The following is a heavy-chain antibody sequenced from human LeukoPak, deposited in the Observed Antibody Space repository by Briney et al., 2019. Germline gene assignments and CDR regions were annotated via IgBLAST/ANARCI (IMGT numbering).Heavy chain of an antibody. CDR1: GFTFSSYG. Sequence: PGGSLRLSCAASGFTFSSYGMHWVRQAPGKGREWVAVIWYDGSNKYYADSVKGRFTISRDNSKNTMYLQMNSLRAEDTAVYYCARDEIRGITMVRGVRPGFDPWGQGTLVTVSS. D-gene: IGHD3-10*01. J-gene: IGHJ5*02. CDR3: ARDEIRGITMVRGVRPGFDP. CDR2: IWYDGSNK. V-gene: IGHV3-33*01.